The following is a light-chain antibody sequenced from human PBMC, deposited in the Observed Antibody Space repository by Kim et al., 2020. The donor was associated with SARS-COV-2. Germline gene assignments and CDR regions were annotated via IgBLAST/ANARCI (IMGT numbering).Light chain of an antibody. CDR3: QQYGGSPRT. J-gene: IGKJ1*01. V-gene: IGKV3-20*01. CDR2: DAS. Sequence: EIVLTQSPGTLSLSPGERATLSCRASQSVSNSHLAWYQQKPGQAPRLLIYDASSRATGIPDRFSGSWSGTDFTLTISRLEPGDFAVYYCQQYGGSPRTFGQGTRVEIK. CDR1: QSVSNSH.